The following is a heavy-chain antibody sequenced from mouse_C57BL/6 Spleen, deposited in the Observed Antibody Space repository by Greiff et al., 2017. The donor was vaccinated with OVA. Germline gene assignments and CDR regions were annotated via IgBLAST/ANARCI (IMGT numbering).Heavy chain of an antibody. Sequence: EVQLQQSGPELVKPGASVKIPRTASGYTFTDYNMDWVKQSHGKSLEWIGDINPNNGGTIYNQKFKGKATLTVDKSSSTAYLELRSLTSEDTAVYYCAIYYGNLYAMDYWGQGTSVTVSA. D-gene: IGHD2-1*01. J-gene: IGHJ4*01. V-gene: IGHV1-18*01. CDR2: INPNNGGT. CDR1: GYTFTDYN. CDR3: AIYYGNLYAMDY.